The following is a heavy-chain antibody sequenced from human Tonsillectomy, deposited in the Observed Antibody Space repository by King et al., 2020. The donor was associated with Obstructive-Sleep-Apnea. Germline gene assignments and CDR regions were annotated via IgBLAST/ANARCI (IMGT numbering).Heavy chain of an antibody. D-gene: IGHD6-13*01. V-gene: IGHV4-34*01. CDR1: GGSFSDYY. CDR3: ARGSGAASVNWFDP. Sequence: VQLQQWGAGLLKPSETLSLTCAVYGGSFSDYYWSWIRQSPGKGLEWIGEINHSGSTNYSPSLKSRVTISVDMSTNQFSLKLSSVTAADTAVYYCARGSGAASVNWFDPWGQGALVTVSS. CDR2: INHSGST. J-gene: IGHJ5*02.